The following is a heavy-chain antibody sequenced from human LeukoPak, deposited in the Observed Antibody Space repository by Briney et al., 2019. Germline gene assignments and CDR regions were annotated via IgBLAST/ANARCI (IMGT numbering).Heavy chain of an antibody. CDR1: GFTFSGYA. Sequence: GGSLRLSCAASGFTFSGYAMHWVRQAPGKGLEWVAVISYDGSNKYYADSVKGRFTISRDNSKNTLYLQMNSLRAEDTAVYYCARDKSFLTGYYMEGIDYWGQGTLVTVSS. CDR2: ISYDGSNK. D-gene: IGHD3-9*01. CDR3: ARDKSFLTGYYMEGIDY. J-gene: IGHJ4*02. V-gene: IGHV3-30-3*01.